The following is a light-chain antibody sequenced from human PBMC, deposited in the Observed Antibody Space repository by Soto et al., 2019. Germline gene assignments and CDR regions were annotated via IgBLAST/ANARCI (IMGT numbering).Light chain of an antibody. Sequence: DIQMTQSPSSLSASVGDRVTITCQASQDMSNYLNWYQQKPGKAPKLLIYDESNLETGVPSRFSGSGSVTDFAFTITSLQPEDIATYYSQQYDNPPLPFCQGTRLQI. CDR2: DES. V-gene: IGKV1-33*01. CDR3: QQYDNPPLP. CDR1: QDMSNY. J-gene: IGKJ5*01.